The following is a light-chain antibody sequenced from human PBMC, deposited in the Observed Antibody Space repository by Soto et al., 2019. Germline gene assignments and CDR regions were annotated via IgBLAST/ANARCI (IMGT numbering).Light chain of an antibody. Sequence: EIVLTQSPGTLSLSPGEEATLSCRASQSVSNSYLAWYQQKPGQAPRLLIYDAASRASGIPDRFSGSGSGTDFTLTIRRLEPEDFVVYYCQQYGSSPLPFGGGTKVEIK. V-gene: IGKV3-20*01. CDR1: QSVSNSY. J-gene: IGKJ4*01. CDR2: DAA. CDR3: QQYGSSPLP.